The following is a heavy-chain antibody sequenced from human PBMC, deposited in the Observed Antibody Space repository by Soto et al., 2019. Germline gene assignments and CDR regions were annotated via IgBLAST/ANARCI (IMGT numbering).Heavy chain of an antibody. CDR3: AKGLQACGAVNYDFWSGSCYYFDY. CDR1: GFTFSSYA. V-gene: IGHV3-23*01. J-gene: IGHJ4*02. Sequence: RRLSCAAPGFTFSSYAMSWVRQAPGKGLEWVSAISGSGGSTYYADSVKGRFTISRDNSKNTLYLQMNSLRAEDTAVYYCAKGLQACGAVNYDFWSGSCYYFDYWGQGTLVTVSS. CDR2: ISGSGGST. D-gene: IGHD3-3*01.